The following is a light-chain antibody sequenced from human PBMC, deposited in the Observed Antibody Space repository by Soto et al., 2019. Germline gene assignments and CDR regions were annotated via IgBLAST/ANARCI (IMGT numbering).Light chain of an antibody. CDR3: QQTSSAPCT. J-gene: IGKJ3*01. CDR1: QNINTY. V-gene: IGKV1-39*01. Sequence: DIQMTQSPYSLSAAVGDRVTIACRASQNINTYLNWYQQKPGKDPKLLMCDAARLQSGVPSRFSGRGSRTDFTLTITSLQPEDFATYYGQQTSSAPCTFGPGTKVDIK. CDR2: DAA.